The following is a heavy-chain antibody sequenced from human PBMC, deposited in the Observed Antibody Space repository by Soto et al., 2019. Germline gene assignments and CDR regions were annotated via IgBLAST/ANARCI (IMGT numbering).Heavy chain of an antibody. CDR2: ISTYNGDT. CDR3: AREGSRPYYYYGVDV. Sequence: QVQLVQSGAEVKKPGASVTVSCKASGYSFTTYGIAWVRQAPGQGLEWTGWISTYNGDTDYAQNLQGRVIMTTATSTTTAYMELRSLRSDDTAVYYWAREGSRPYYYYGVDVWGQGTTVSVSS. D-gene: IGHD2-15*01. CDR1: GYSFTTYG. J-gene: IGHJ6*02. V-gene: IGHV1-18*01.